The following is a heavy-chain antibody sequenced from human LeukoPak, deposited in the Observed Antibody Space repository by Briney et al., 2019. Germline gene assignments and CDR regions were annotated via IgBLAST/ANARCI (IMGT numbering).Heavy chain of an antibody. J-gene: IGHJ4*02. CDR1: GGSISDYY. V-gene: IGHV4-59*01. CDR2: INYSGNT. CDR3: AREGRQDYVYFDY. D-gene: IGHD4-17*01. Sequence: SETLSLTCTVSGGSISDYYWSWIPQPPGKGLEWIGYINYSGNTNYNPSLKSRVTISVDTSKNQFSLRLTSVTAADTAVFYCAREGRQDYVYFDYWGQGSLVTVSS.